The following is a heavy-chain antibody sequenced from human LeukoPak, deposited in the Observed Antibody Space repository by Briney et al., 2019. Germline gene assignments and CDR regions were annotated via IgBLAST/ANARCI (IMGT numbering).Heavy chain of an antibody. Sequence: SETLSLTCTVSGGSISSYYWSWIRQPPGKGLEWIGYIYYSGSTNYNPSLKSRVTISVDTSKNQFSLKLSSVTAADTAVYYCARENMVVVGSFDYWGQGTLVTVSS. CDR3: ARENMVVVGSFDY. CDR1: GGSISSYY. V-gene: IGHV4-59*12. CDR2: IYYSGST. J-gene: IGHJ4*02. D-gene: IGHD3-22*01.